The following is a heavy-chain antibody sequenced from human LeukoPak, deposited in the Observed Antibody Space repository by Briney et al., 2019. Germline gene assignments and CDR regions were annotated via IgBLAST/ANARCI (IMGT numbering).Heavy chain of an antibody. J-gene: IGHJ4*02. CDR3: AKEGATTSFDY. V-gene: IGHV3-21*04. Sequence: GGTLRLSCAASGFTFSTFGMNWVRQAPGKGLEWVSFISSSSSYIYYADSVKGRFTISRDNSKNTVYLQMNSLRAEDTAVYYCAKEGATTSFDYWGPGTLVTVSS. CDR2: ISSSSSYI. CDR1: GFTFSTFG. D-gene: IGHD1-26*01.